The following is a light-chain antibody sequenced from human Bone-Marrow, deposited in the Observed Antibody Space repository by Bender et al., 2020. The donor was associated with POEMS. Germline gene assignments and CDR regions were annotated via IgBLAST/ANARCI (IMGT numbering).Light chain of an antibody. J-gene: IGLJ2*01. V-gene: IGLV2-23*01. CDR2: EDT. CDR3: CSSAGTNNGIVV. Sequence: QSALTQSASVSGSPGQSITISCSGTNSDIGSYNLVSWYQQHPGKAPKLLIYEDTKRPSGVSPRFSASKSGNTAYLTISGLRADDEADYYCCSSAGTNNGIVVFGGGTKLTVL. CDR1: NSDIGSYNL.